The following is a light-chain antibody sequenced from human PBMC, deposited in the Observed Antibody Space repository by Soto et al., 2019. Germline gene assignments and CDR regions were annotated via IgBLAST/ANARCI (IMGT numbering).Light chain of an antibody. Sequence: QSVMTQPPSVSAAPGQKVTISCSGSSSNIGGNSVSWYQQLPGTAPKLLIYDDNKRPSGIPDRFSGSKSGTSATLGITGFQTGDEADYYCVSHISVAYRSIYVFGTGTKVTVL. CDR2: DDN. CDR3: VSHISVAYRSIYV. J-gene: IGLJ1*01. CDR1: SSNIGGNS. V-gene: IGLV1-51*01.